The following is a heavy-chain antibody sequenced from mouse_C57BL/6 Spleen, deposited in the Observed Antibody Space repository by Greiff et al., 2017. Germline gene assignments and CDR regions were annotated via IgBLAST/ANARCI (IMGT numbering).Heavy chain of an antibody. J-gene: IGHJ4*01. D-gene: IGHD3-2*02. Sequence: VQVVESGAELARPGASVKLSCKASGYTFTSYGISWVKQRTGQGLEWIGEIYPRSGNTYYNEKFKGKATLTADKSSSTAYMELRSLTSEDSAVYFCARKTAQVSYYAMDYWGQGTSVTVSS. CDR1: GYTFTSYG. CDR3: ARKTAQVSYYAMDY. V-gene: IGHV1-81*01. CDR2: IYPRSGNT.